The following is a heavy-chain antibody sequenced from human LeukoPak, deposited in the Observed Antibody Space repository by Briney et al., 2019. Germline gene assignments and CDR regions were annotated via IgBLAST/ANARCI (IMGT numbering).Heavy chain of an antibody. CDR3: ARQRYSSSWVHDY. CDR1: GGSISSSSYY. D-gene: IGHD6-13*01. V-gene: IGHV4-39*01. J-gene: IGHJ4*02. CDR2: IYYSGST. Sequence: PSETLSLTCTVSGGSISSSSYYWGWIRQPPGKGLEWIGSIYYSGSTYYNPSLKSRVTISVDTSKNQFSLKLSSVTAADTDVYYCARQRYSSSWVHDYWGQGTLVTVSS.